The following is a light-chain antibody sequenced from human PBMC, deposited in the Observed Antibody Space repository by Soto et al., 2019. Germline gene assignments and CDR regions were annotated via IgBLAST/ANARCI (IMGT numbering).Light chain of an antibody. CDR3: QSYDSSLSGYV. V-gene: IGLV1-40*01. CDR2: GNS. CDR1: SSNIGAGYA. J-gene: IGLJ1*01. Sequence: QSVLTQPPSVSGAPGKRVTISCTGSSSNIGAGYAVHWYQQLPGTAPKLLIFGNSNRPSGVPDRFSGSKSGTSASLAITGLQAEDEADYYCQSYDSSLSGYVFGTGTKLTVL.